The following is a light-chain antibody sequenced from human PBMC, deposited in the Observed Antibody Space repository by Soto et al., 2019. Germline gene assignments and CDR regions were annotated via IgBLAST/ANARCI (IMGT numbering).Light chain of an antibody. CDR2: AAS. CDR3: QQYYSYPLT. V-gene: IGKV1-8*01. J-gene: IGKJ4*01. Sequence: AIRMTQSPSSFSASTGDRVTITCRASQGFSSYLAWYQQKPGKAPKLLIYAASTLQSGVPSRFSGSGSGTDFTLTISRLQSEDFATYYCQQYYSYPLTFGGGTKVSIK. CDR1: QGFSSY.